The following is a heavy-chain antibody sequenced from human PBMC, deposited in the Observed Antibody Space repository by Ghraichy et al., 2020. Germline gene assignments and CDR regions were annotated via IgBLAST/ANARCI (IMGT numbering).Heavy chain of an antibody. CDR2: ISGTSTYF. D-gene: IGHD3-10*01. J-gene: IGHJ3*02. CDR3: ARGRGWFGGSDPLDI. Sequence: GGSLRLSCAASGFTFSPYSMNWVRQAPGKGLEWFSSISGTSTYFYYADSVKGRFTISRDDAKNSLFLQMNSLRAEDTALYYCARGRGWFGGSDPLDIWGQGTMVTVSS. V-gene: IGHV3-21*01. CDR1: GFTFSPYS.